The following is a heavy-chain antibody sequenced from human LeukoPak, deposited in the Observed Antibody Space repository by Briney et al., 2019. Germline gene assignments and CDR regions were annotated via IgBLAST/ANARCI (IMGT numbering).Heavy chain of an antibody. CDR1: GYSFTNYW. D-gene: IGHD1-26*01. CDR2: IYPGDSDT. CDR3: ARFSTSGANDY. V-gene: IGHV5-51*01. Sequence: GESLKISCKGSGYSFTNYWIGWVRQMPGKGLEWMGIIYPGDSDTRYSPSFQGRVTISAAKSISTAYLQWSSLKASDTAMYYCARFSTSGANDYWGQGTLVTVSS. J-gene: IGHJ4*02.